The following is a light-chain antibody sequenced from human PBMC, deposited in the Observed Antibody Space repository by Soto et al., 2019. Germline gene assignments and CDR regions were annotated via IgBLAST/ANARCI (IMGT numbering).Light chain of an antibody. CDR1: QGISNY. V-gene: IGKV1-27*01. J-gene: IGKJ1*01. CDR3: QKYNSAPRWT. Sequence: DIQMTQSPSSLSASVGDRVTITCRASQGISNYLAWYQQKPGKVPKLLIYAASTLQSGVPSRFSGSGSGTDFTLTISSLQPEDVETYYCQKYNSAPRWTFGQGTKVELK. CDR2: AAS.